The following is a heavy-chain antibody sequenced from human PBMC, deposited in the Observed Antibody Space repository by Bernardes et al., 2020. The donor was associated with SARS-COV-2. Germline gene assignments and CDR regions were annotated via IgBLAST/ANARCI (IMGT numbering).Heavy chain of an antibody. Sequence: GGSLRLSCVASGFTFSKNAMTWVRQVPGKGLEWVSAISAIGGSTFYADSVRGRFTISRDNSKNMFYLQMNSLRPEDTAVYYCAKDRRGVGVIVPGEDYWGQGTLVIVSS. CDR3: AKDRRGVGVIVPGEDY. CDR1: GFTFSKNA. CDR2: ISAIGGST. J-gene: IGHJ4*02. D-gene: IGHD3-16*02. V-gene: IGHV3-23*01.